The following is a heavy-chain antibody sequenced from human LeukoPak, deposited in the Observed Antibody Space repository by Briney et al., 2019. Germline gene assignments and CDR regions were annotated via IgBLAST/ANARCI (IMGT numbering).Heavy chain of an antibody. J-gene: IGHJ4*02. Sequence: GGSLRLSCAASGFTFSDYTMQWVRQAPGKGLEWVALLPPDGSYQYYADSLKGRFTISRDNFKDALYLQMNSLRLEDTAVYYCARGLHDRSWYGAHWGQGTLLSVSS. D-gene: IGHD6-13*01. V-gene: IGHV3-30*04. CDR3: ARGLHDRSWYGAH. CDR2: LPPDGSYQ. CDR1: GFTFSDYT.